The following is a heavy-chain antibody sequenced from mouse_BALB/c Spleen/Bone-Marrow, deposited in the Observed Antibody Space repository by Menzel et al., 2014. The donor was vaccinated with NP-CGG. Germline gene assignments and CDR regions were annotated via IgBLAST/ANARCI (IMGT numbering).Heavy chain of an antibody. CDR1: GFAFSSYD. V-gene: IGHV5-12-1*01. J-gene: IGHJ4*01. D-gene: IGHD2-1*01. CDR2: ISSGGGST. CDR3: ARHGGNYVYYAMDY. Sequence: DVKLQESGGGLVKPGGSLKLSCAASGFAFSSYDMSWVRQTPEKRLEWVAYISSGGGSTYYPDTVKGRFTISRDNAKNTLYLQMSSLKSEDTAMYYCARHGGNYVYYAMDYWGQGTSVTVSS.